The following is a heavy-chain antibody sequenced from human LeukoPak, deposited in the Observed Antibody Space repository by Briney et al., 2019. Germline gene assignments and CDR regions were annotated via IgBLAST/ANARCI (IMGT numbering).Heavy chain of an antibody. CDR1: GYSISSGYY. D-gene: IGHD6-13*01. J-gene: IGHJ1*01. CDR2: IYHSGST. CDR3: ARGGQQLVRGYFQH. Sequence: PSETLSLTCTVSGYSISSGYYCGWIRQPPGKGLEWIGSIYHSGSTYYNPSLKSRVTISVDTSKNQFSLNLSSVAAADTAVYYCARGGQQLVRGYFQHWGQGTLVTVSS. V-gene: IGHV4-38-2*02.